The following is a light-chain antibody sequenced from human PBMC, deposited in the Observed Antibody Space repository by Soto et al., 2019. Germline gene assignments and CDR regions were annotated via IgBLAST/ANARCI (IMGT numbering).Light chain of an antibody. J-gene: IGLJ2*01. CDR1: RLGAKY. CDR2: EDN. Sequence: SSELTQPPSVSVSPGQTASITCSGDRLGAKYVCWYQQKPGQSPLLVIYEDNKRPSGIPERFSGSNSGNTATLTISVTQAMDEADYYCQAGDNSVIFGGGTKVTVL. CDR3: QAGDNSVI. V-gene: IGLV3-1*01.